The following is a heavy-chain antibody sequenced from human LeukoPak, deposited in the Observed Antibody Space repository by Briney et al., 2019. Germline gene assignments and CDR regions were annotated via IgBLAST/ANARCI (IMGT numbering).Heavy chain of an antibody. Sequence: PGGPLRLSCAASGFPYSDYYMSCIREAPGEALEWVSYISSSGSTIYYADSVKGRFTISRDNAKNSLYLQMNSLRAEDTAVYYCARDRTYYYDSSGSGGDGYWGQGTLVTVSS. CDR1: GFPYSDYY. CDR3: ARDRTYYYDSSGSGGDGY. J-gene: IGHJ4*02. V-gene: IGHV3-11*01. CDR2: ISSSGSTI. D-gene: IGHD3-22*01.